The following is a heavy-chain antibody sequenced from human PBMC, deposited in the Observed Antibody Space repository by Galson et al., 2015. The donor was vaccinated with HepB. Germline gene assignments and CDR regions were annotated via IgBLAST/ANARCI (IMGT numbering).Heavy chain of an antibody. Sequence: SCKASGGTFSSSTISWVRQAPGQGLEWMGRIIPVFGTTDYAQKFQGRVTITADESTSTAYMELSSLRSDDTAVYYCARGGGYRFDYWGQGTLVTVSS. V-gene: IGHV1-69*15. J-gene: IGHJ4*02. D-gene: IGHD5-12*01. CDR2: IIPVFGTT. CDR3: ARGGGYRFDY. CDR1: GGTFSSST.